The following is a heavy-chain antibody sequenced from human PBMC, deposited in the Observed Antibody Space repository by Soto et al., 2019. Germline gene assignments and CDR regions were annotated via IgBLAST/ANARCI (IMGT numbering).Heavy chain of an antibody. D-gene: IGHD4-17*01. CDR1: GYTFTSYD. Sequence: GASVKVFCKASGYTFTSYDINWVRQATGQGLESMGWMNPNSGNTGYAQKFQGRVTMTRNTSISTAYMELSSLRSEDTAVYYCARSRGRRYGDYSPGAFDIWGQGTMVTVSS. J-gene: IGHJ3*02. CDR3: ARSRGRRYGDYSPGAFDI. V-gene: IGHV1-8*01. CDR2: MNPNSGNT.